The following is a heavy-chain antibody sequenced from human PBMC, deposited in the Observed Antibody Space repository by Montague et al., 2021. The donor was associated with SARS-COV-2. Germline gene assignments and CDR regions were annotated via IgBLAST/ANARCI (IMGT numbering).Heavy chain of an antibody. CDR3: ARLWDTVYYYYGMDV. V-gene: IGHV4-39*01. Sequence: SETLSLTCAVSGGSISSSSYYWGWLRPPPGQGLEWIGSIHYSGSTYYNPSLKSRVSISVDTSKNQFSLKLSSVTAADTAVYYCARLWDTVYYYYGMDVWGQGTTVTVSS. CDR2: IHYSGST. D-gene: IGHD1-26*01. J-gene: IGHJ6*02. CDR1: GGSISSSSYY.